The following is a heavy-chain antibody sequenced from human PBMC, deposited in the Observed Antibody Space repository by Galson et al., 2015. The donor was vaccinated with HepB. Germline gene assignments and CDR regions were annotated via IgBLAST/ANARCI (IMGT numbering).Heavy chain of an antibody. CDR2: ISGTNETV. D-gene: IGHD3-3*01. J-gene: IGHJ6*02. V-gene: IGHV3-48*02. Sequence: SLRLSCAASGFTFSPYSMNWVRQAPGKGLQWVSSISGTNETVYYADSVKGRFAISIDKAKNTLDLQMNSLKDEDSAVYFCARHKLLTIFGVVYSLGMDVWGQGTTVTVSS. CDR1: GFTFSPYS. CDR3: ARHKLLTIFGVVYSLGMDV.